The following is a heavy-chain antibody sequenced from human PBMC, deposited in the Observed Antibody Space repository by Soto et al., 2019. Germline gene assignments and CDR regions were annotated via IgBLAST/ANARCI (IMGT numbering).Heavy chain of an antibody. CDR1: GGPFGGYY. D-gene: IGHD3-10*01. CDR2: INQSGSA. CDR3: ATDGGGRNYYSYGMDV. V-gene: IGHV4-34*01. Sequence: QVQLQQWGAGLLRPSETLSLTCAVYGGPFGGYYWSWIRQPPGKGLEWIGEINQSGSATYNPSLTSRVTISLDRSNNQSSLKMNSVTAANTAVYYCATDGGGRNYYSYGMDVWGRGTTVSVSS. J-gene: IGHJ6*02.